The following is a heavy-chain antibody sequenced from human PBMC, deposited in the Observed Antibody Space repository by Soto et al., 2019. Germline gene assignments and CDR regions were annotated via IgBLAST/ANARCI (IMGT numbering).Heavy chain of an antibody. V-gene: IGHV4-31*03. J-gene: IGHJ6*02. CDR2: IHYRGTT. CDR1: GVSITGAYY. D-gene: IGHD2-15*01. CDR3: ARVRDSFGLDV. Sequence: SETLSLTCNVSGVSITGAYYWNWIRQHPGKGLEWIGSIHYRGTTDYNPSLKSRITISLDRSKNQFALKLSSVTAADTAVYYCARVRDSFGLDVWGQGTTVTVSS.